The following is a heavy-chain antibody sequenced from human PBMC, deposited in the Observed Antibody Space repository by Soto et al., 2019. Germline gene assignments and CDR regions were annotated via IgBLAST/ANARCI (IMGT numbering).Heavy chain of an antibody. CDR2: IWYDGSNK. J-gene: IGHJ4*02. V-gene: IGHV3-33*01. CDR3: ARDLGSQLVPYY. D-gene: IGHD6-13*01. Sequence: QVQLVESGGGVVQPGRSLRLSCAASGFTFSSYGMHWVRQAPGKGLEWVAVIWYDGSNKYYADSVKGRFTISRDNSKNTLYLQMNSLRAEDTAVYYCARDLGSQLVPYYWGQGTLVTVSS. CDR1: GFTFSSYG.